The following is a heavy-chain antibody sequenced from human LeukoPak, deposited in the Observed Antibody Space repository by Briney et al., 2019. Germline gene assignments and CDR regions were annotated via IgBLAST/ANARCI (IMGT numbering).Heavy chain of an antibody. D-gene: IGHD3-22*01. CDR3: ARAPYYYDSSGYYYNV. CDR1: GGSMSSYY. CDR2: IYHSGST. V-gene: IGHV4-59*01. Sequence: SETLSLTCTVSGGSMSSYYWSWIRQPPGKGLEWIGYIYHSGSTSYNPSLKSRVAMSVDMSKNQFSVKLHSVTAADTALYYCARAPYYYDSSGYYYNVWGKGTTVTVSS. J-gene: IGHJ6*04.